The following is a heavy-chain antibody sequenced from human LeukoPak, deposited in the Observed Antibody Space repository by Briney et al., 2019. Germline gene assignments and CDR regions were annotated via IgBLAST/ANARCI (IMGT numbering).Heavy chain of an antibody. CDR1: GFTFSGYS. CDR2: ISTSGDYT. CDR3: ARDLGYCSIDY. D-gene: IGHD6-19*01. J-gene: IGHJ4*02. V-gene: IGHV3-21*01. Sequence: PGGSLRLSCAASGFTFSGYSMNWVRQAPGKGLEWVSFISTSGDYTYHADSVKGRFTISRDNARNSLYLQMNSLRPEDTAVYYCARDLGYCSIDYWGQGSLVTVSS.